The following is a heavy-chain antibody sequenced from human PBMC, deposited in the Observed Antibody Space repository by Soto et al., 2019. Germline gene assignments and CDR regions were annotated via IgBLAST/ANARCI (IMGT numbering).Heavy chain of an antibody. V-gene: IGHV3-7*01. CDR2: IKQDGSEK. J-gene: IGHJ5*02. D-gene: IGHD3-3*01. CDR1: GFTFSSYW. CDR3: ARDATVRFLEWLPTNWFDP. Sequence: GGSLRLSCAASGFTFSSYWMSWVRQAPGKGLEWVANIKQDGSEKYYVDSVKGRFTISRDNAKNSLYLQMNSLRAEDTAVYYCARDATVRFLEWLPTNWFDPWGQGTLVTVSS.